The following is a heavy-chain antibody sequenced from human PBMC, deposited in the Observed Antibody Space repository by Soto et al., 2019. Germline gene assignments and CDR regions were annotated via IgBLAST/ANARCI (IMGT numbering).Heavy chain of an antibody. Sequence: QVQLVESGGGLGKPGGSLRLSCAASGFTFSDYYMSWIRQAPGKGLEWVSYISSSGSTIYYADSVKGRFTISRDNAKNSLYLQMNSLRAEDTAVYYCARDSRYCTNGVCVAYYFDYWGQGTLVTVSS. J-gene: IGHJ4*02. CDR3: ARDSRYCTNGVCVAYYFDY. CDR2: ISSSGSTI. V-gene: IGHV3-11*01. CDR1: GFTFSDYY. D-gene: IGHD2-8*01.